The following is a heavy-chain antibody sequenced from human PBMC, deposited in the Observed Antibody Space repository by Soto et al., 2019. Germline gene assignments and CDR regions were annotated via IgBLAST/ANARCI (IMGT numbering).Heavy chain of an antibody. Sequence: EVQLLESGGGLVQPGGSLRLSCAASGFTFNNFAMNWVRQAPGKGLEWVSAVNNGGDSTYYADSVQGRFTISRDNSEXXXXLQMNSLRADDTAVYYCAKASGRVATIGFSDVWGKGTTVTVSS. CDR2: VNNGGDST. D-gene: IGHD5-12*01. V-gene: IGHV3-23*01. CDR3: AKASGRVATIGFSDV. CDR1: GFTFNNFA. J-gene: IGHJ6*04.